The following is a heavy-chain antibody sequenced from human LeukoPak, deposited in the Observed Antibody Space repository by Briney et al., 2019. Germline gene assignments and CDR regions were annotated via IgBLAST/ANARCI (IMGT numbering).Heavy chain of an antibody. Sequence: GGSLRLSCAASGFTFTNYWMSWVRQAPGKGLEWVGRIKSKTDGGTTDYAAPVKGRFTISRDDSKNTLYLHMNSLKTEDTAVYYCTTPGYDILTGYYKSDFDLWGRGTLVTVSS. J-gene: IGHJ2*01. CDR3: TTPGYDILTGYYKSDFDL. V-gene: IGHV3-15*01. D-gene: IGHD3-9*01. CDR1: GFTFTNYW. CDR2: IKSKTDGGTT.